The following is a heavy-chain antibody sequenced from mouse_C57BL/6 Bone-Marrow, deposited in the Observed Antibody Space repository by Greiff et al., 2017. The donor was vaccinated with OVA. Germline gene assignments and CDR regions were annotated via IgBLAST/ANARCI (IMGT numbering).Heavy chain of an antibody. Sequence: VQLKESGPVLVKPGASVKMSCKASGYTFTDYYMNWVKQSHGKSLEWIGVINPYNGGTSYNQKFKGKATLTVDKSSSTAYMELNSLTSEDSAVYYCARVTYYYGSSYYWYFDVWGTGTTVTVSS. CDR2: INPYNGGT. D-gene: IGHD1-1*01. J-gene: IGHJ1*03. V-gene: IGHV1-19*01. CDR1: GYTFTDYY. CDR3: ARVTYYYGSSYYWYFDV.